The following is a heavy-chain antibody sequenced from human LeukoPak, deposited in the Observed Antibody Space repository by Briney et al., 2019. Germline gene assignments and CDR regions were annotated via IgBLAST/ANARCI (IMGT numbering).Heavy chain of an antibody. CDR2: TYYRSKWYN. J-gene: IGHJ6*03. CDR1: GDSVSSNSAA. D-gene: IGHD6-13*01. V-gene: IGHV6-1*01. Sequence: SQTLSLTCAISGDSVSSNSAAWNWIRQSPSRGLEWLGRTYYRSKWYNDYAVSVKSRITINPDTSKNQFSLQLNSVTPEDTAVYYCARQAPYGSSLMAYYYHMDVWGKGTTVTVSS. CDR3: ARQAPYGSSLMAYYYHMDV.